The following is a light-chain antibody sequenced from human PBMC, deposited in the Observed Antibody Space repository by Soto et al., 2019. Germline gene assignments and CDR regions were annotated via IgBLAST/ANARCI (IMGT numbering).Light chain of an antibody. CDR3: QQSYSIPHT. CDR1: QSIASF. Sequence: EIQMTQSPSSLSASVGDTITITCRPGQSIASFLNWYQQKPGKAPRLLIYSATNLYSGVPSRFSGSDAVTDFTLTISSLQPEDFATYFCQQSYSIPHTFGQGTKVDI. J-gene: IGKJ2*01. CDR2: SAT. V-gene: IGKV1-39*01.